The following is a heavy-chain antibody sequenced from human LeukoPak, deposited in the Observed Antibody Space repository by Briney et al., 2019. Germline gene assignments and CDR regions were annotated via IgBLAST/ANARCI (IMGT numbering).Heavy chain of an antibody. Sequence: SVKVSCKASGGTFSSYAISWVRQAPGQGLEWMGGIIPIFGTANYAQKFQGRVTITADESTSTAYMELSSLRSEDTAVYYCARDIRPLRYSSGLSYFDYWGQGTLVTVSS. CDR1: GGTFSSYA. D-gene: IGHD6-19*01. V-gene: IGHV1-69*13. CDR3: ARDIRPLRYSSGLSYFDY. CDR2: IIPIFGTA. J-gene: IGHJ4*02.